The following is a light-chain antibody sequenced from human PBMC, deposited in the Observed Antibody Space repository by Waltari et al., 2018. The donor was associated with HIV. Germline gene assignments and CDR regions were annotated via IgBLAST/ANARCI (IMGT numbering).Light chain of an antibody. V-gene: IGKV4-1*01. CDR1: QSVLYSSDNKNY. CDR3: QQSYSPPLT. J-gene: IGKJ4*01. Sequence: DIVMTQSPDSLPVSLGARAAIHCKSSQSVLYSSDNKNYLAWYQQRPGQPPKLPIYWASTRESGVPDRFSGSGSGTDFTLTISSLQAEDVAVYYCQQSYSPPLTFGGGTKVEIK. CDR2: WAS.